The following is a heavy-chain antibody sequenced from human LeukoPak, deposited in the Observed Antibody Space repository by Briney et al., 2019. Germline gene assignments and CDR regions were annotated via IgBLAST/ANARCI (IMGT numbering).Heavy chain of an antibody. D-gene: IGHD3-22*01. J-gene: IGHJ3*02. CDR1: GFTFSSYE. CDR2: ISSSGSTI. CDR3: ARDCVSSGQGDAFDI. V-gene: IGHV3-48*03. Sequence: GGSLRLSCAASGFTFSSYEMNWVRQAPGKGLEWVSYISSSGSTIYYADSVKGRFTISRDNAKNSLYLQMNSLRAEDTAVYYCARDCVSSGQGDAFDIWGQGTMVTVSS.